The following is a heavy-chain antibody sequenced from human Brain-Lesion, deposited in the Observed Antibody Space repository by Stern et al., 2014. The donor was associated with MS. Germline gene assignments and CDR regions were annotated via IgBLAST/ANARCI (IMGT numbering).Heavy chain of an antibody. J-gene: IGHJ6*02. CDR1: GYIFTGYY. CDR2: INPNTGGT. V-gene: IGHV1-2*02. Sequence: VQLVESGAEVKKPGASVKVSCKTSGYIFTGYYIHWVRQAPGQGLEWMAWINPNTGGTKYAQKVQGRVTMSRDTSISTAYVELSSLTSDDTAVNYCARDQRGITIFGVVTDYYYLGMDVWGQGTTVTVSS. CDR3: ARDQRGITIFGVVTDYYYLGMDV. D-gene: IGHD3-3*01.